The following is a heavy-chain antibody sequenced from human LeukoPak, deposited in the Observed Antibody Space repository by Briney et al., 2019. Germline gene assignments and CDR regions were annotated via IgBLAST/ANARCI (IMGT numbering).Heavy chain of an antibody. CDR2: INKDGSEN. V-gene: IGHV3-7*05. CDR3: ARSHESFASGSGDY. D-gene: IGHD3-10*01. J-gene: IGHJ4*02. Sequence: GGSLRLSCAASRFTFSNYWMSWVRQAPGKGLEWVANINKDGSENYFVDSVRGRFSIFSDNAKNSLDLQMISLVAAATAVYYCARSHESFASGSGDYWGQGTLVTVSS. CDR1: RFTFSNYW.